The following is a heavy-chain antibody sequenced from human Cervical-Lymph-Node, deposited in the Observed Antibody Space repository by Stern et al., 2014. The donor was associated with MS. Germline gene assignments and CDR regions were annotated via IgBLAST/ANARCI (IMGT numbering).Heavy chain of an antibody. CDR2: ISSRASTI. D-gene: IGHD5-18*01. CDR1: GFTFSEYY. J-gene: IGHJ4*02. V-gene: IGHV3-11*01. CDR3: ARGAYSYD. Sequence: VQLVESGGTLVKPGGSLRLSCAVSGFTFSEYYMSWIRPAPGKGLEWISTISSRASTIYYADSVKGRFTVSRDNAKNLLYLQMNSLRAEDSAVYYCARGAYSYDWGQGTLVTVSS.